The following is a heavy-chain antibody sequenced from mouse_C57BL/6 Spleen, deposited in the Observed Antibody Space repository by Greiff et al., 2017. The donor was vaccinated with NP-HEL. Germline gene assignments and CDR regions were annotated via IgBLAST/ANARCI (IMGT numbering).Heavy chain of an antibody. CDR3: TTFYDGSIAY. CDR1: GFNIKDDY. CDR2: IDPENGDT. J-gene: IGHJ3*01. D-gene: IGHD2-3*01. V-gene: IGHV14-4*01. Sequence: VHVKQSGAELVRPGASVKLSCTASGFNIKDDYMHWVKQRPEQGLEWIGWIDPENGDTEYASKFQGKATITADTSSNTAYLQLSSLTSEDTAVYYCTTFYDGSIAYWGQGTLVTVSA.